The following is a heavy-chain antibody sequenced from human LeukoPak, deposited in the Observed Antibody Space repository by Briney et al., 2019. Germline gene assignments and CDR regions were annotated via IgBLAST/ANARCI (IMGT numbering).Heavy chain of an antibody. J-gene: IGHJ3*02. CDR1: GGSVSSGSYY. D-gene: IGHD3-22*01. Sequence: SETLSLTCTVSGGSVSSGSYYWNWIRQPPGKGLEWIGYISYTGGTNYNPSLKSRVTISVETSKKQISLKLSSVTAADTAVYYCARAWDSSGYRGAFHIWGQGTMVTVSS. CDR3: ARAWDSSGYRGAFHI. CDR2: ISYTGGT. V-gene: IGHV4-61*01.